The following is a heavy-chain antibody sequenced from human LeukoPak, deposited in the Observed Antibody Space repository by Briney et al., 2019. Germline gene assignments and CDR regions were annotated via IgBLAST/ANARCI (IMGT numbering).Heavy chain of an antibody. V-gene: IGHV1-18*01. CDR2: ISAYNGNT. CDR3: ARGPGVATISGVVTAVGAFDI. CDR1: GYTFTSYG. J-gene: IGHJ3*02. Sequence: GASVKVSCKASGYTFTSYGISWVRQAPGQGLEWMGWISAYNGNTNYAQKLQGRVTMTTDTSTSTAYMELRSLRSDDTAVYYCARGPGVATISGVVTAVGAFDIWGQGTMVTVSS. D-gene: IGHD5-12*01.